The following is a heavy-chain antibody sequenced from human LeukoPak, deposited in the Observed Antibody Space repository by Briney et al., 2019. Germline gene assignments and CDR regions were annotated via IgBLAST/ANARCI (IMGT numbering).Heavy chain of an antibody. CDR1: GFTFSSYA. V-gene: IGHV3-23*01. Sequence: GGSLRLSCAASGFTFSSYAMSWVRQAPGKGLEWVSAISGSGGSTYYADSVKGRFTISRDNSKNTLYLQMNGLRAEDTAVYYCAKRYGDPFGFDYWGQGTLVTVSS. CDR2: ISGSGGST. J-gene: IGHJ4*02. D-gene: IGHD4-17*01. CDR3: AKRYGDPFGFDY.